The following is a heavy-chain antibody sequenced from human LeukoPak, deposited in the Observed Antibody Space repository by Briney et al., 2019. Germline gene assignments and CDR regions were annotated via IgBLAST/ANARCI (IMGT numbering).Heavy chain of an antibody. CDR2: IYYSGST. Sequence: SQTLSLTCTVSGGSISSGDYYWSWIRQPPGKGLEWIGYIYYSGSTYYNPSLKSRVTISVDTSKNQFSLKLSSVTAADTAVYYCARGLKETRRSNIVVVPAAIGKRDYYYYYMDVWGKGTTVTVSS. CDR3: ARGLKETRRSNIVVVPAAIGKRDYYYYYMDV. J-gene: IGHJ6*03. V-gene: IGHV4-30-4*08. D-gene: IGHD2-2*02. CDR1: GGSISSGDYY.